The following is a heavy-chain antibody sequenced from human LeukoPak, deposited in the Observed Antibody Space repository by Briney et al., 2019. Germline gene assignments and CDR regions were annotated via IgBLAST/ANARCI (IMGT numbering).Heavy chain of an antibody. V-gene: IGHV3-30*02. J-gene: IGHJ4*02. CDR2: IPYDGLNR. CDR1: GFTFSSYG. D-gene: IGHD2-2*02. CDR3: ARDTGDCSSTSCYIPGDY. Sequence: GGSLRLSCAASGFTFSSYGIHWVRQAPGKGLEWVTFIPYDGLNRIYADSVKGRFTISRDNSKNTLYLQMNSLRAEDTAVYYCARDTGDCSSTSCYIPGDYWGQGTLVTVSS.